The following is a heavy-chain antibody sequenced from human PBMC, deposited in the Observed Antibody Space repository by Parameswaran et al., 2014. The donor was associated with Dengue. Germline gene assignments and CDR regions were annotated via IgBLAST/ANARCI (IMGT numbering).Heavy chain of an antibody. V-gene: IGHV3-23*01. CDR1: GFTFSNYA. CDR2: ISGYDPST. J-gene: IGHJ3*02. D-gene: IGHD2-2*01. Sequence: QAGGSLRLSCAASGFTFSNYAMTWVRQAPGKGLEWVSAISGYDPSTYYADSVKGRFTISRDNSKNTLYLQMNSLRAEDAATYYCATEGYCSSDTCFAIDAFHIWGQGTMVTVSS. CDR3: ATEGYCSSDTCFAIDAFHI.